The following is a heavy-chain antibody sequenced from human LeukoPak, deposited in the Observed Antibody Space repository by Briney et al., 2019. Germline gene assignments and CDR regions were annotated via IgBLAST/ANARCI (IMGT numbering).Heavy chain of an antibody. Sequence: GGSLRLSCAASGFTFSSYGMSWVRQAPGKGLEWVSAISGSGGSTYYADSVKGRLTISRDNSKNTLYLQMNSLRAEDTAVYYCAKDLYSSGWTFDYWGQGTLVTVSS. CDR3: AKDLYSSGWTFDY. V-gene: IGHV3-23*01. D-gene: IGHD6-19*01. J-gene: IGHJ4*02. CDR1: GFTFSSYG. CDR2: ISGSGGST.